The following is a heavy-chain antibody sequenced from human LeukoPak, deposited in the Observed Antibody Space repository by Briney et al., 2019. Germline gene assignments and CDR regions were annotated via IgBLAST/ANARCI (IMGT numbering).Heavy chain of an antibody. J-gene: IGHJ5*02. Sequence: GGSLRLSCAASGFTFSSYAMSWVRHAPGEGLEWVSAISDSGGTTYYADSVKGRFTISRDNSKNTLHLQMNSLRGEDTAVYYCAKLTRGYCSSTACPNWFDPWGQGTLVTVSS. CDR1: GFTFSSYA. CDR2: ISDSGGTT. D-gene: IGHD2-2*01. V-gene: IGHV3-23*01. CDR3: AKLTRGYCSSTACPNWFDP.